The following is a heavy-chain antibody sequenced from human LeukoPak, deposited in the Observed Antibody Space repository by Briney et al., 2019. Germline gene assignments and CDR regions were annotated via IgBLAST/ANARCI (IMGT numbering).Heavy chain of an antibody. J-gene: IGHJ4*02. V-gene: IGHV3-21*01. Sequence: GGSLRLSCAASGFTFRSYSMNWVRQAPGKGLQWVSSISSSSSYIYYADSGKGRFTISRDNAKNSLYLQMNSLRAEDTAVYYCARDQYYDFWSGYYLFDYWGQGTLVTVSS. D-gene: IGHD3-3*01. CDR2: ISSSSSYI. CDR1: GFTFRSYS. CDR3: ARDQYYDFWSGYYLFDY.